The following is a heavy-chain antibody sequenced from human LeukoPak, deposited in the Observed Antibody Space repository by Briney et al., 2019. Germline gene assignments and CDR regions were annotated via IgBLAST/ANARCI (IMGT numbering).Heavy chain of an antibody. CDR3: AHSRSARVLYFDY. CDR2: IYWDDDK. CDR1: GFSRSTRGGR. V-gene: IGHV2-5*02. J-gene: IGHJ4*02. D-gene: IGHD2-15*01. Sequence: SGPALVKPTQTLTLTCTFSGFSRSTRGGRVGWIRQPPGKALEWLSLIYWDDDKRYSPSLKSRLTITKDTSKTQVVLTMTNVDPVDTATYFCAHSRSARVLYFDYWGQGTLVTVSS.